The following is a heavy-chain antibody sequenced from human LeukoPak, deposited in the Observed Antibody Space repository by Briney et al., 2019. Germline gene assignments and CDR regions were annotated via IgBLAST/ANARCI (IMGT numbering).Heavy chain of an antibody. Sequence: GGSLRLSCAASGFTVSSSYMNWVRQAPGEGLEWVAKINQDGTEKAYVDSVRGRFTISRDNAKNSLFLQMNSLRAEDTAVYYCARGPLIAAAGTWWGQGTLVTVSS. D-gene: IGHD6-13*01. CDR3: ARGPLIAAAGTW. CDR2: INQDGTEK. CDR1: GFTVSSSY. J-gene: IGHJ4*02. V-gene: IGHV3-7*03.